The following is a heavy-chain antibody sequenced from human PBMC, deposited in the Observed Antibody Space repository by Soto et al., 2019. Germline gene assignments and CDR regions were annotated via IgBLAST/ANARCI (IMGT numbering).Heavy chain of an antibody. J-gene: IGHJ6*03. V-gene: IGHV6-1*01. CDR1: VDSVSSNSAA. CDR3: AGTTSHQWYYMDV. CDR2: TYYRSRWYN. D-gene: IGHD1-7*01. Sequence: PSQTLSLTCVISVDSVSSNSAAWNWIRLSPSRGLEWLARTYYRSRWYNDYAVSVRSRITVNPDTSKNQFSLQLTSVTPEDTAVYYCAGTTSHQWYYMDVWGKGTTVTVSS.